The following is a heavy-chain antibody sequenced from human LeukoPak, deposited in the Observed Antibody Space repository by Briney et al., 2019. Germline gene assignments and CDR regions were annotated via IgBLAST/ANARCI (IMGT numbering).Heavy chain of an antibody. CDR1: GGSFSGYY. CDR3: AGGLITAAIVVVTAQNDY. CDR2: INHSGST. J-gene: IGHJ4*02. V-gene: IGHV4-34*01. Sequence: SETLSLTCAVSGGSFSGYYWSWIRQPPGKGLEWIGEINHSGSTNYNPSLKSRVTISVDTSKNQFSLKLSSVTAADTAVYYCAGGLITAAIVVVTAQNDYWGQGTLVTVSS. D-gene: IGHD2-21*02.